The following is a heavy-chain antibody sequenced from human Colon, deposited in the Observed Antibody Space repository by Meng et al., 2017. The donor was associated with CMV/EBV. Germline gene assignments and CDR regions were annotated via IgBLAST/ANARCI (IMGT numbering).Heavy chain of an antibody. D-gene: IGHD3-10*01. J-gene: IGHJ6*02. CDR2: TYYGSSRSNWYN. V-gene: IGHV6-1*01. CDR1: GDSISTNSAA. Sequence: SQTLSLTGAVSGDSISTNSAAWNWIRLSPTRGLEWLGRTYYGSSRSNWYNDYALSVKGRITISPDASKNQFSLQLNSVTPEDTAVYYCARVLLWFGGRQYYGMDVWGRGTTVTVSS. CDR3: ARVLLWFGGRQYYGMDV.